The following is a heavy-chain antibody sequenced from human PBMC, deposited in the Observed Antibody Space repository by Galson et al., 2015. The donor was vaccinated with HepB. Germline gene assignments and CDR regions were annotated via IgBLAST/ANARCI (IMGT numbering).Heavy chain of an antibody. CDR3: ARTAPYATLPKGNLDY. CDR1: GYSFTSFS. J-gene: IGHJ4*02. D-gene: IGHD3-16*01. V-gene: IGHV1-18*01. Sequence: SVKVSCKASGYSFTSFSITWVRQAPGQGLEWMGWISSHNGNTNYAQKFQGRVTMTTDTSTSTAYMELRSLRSDDTAVYYCARTAPYATLPKGNLDYWGQGTLVTVSS. CDR2: ISSHNGNT.